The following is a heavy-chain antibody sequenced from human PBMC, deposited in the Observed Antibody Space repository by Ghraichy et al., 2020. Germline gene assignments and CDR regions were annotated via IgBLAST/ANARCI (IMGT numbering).Heavy chain of an antibody. CDR2: INHSGST. D-gene: IGHD3-10*01. J-gene: IGHJ4*02. Sequence: SQTLSLTCAVYGGSFSGYYWSWIRQPPGKGLEWIGEINHSGSTNYNPSLKSRVTISVDTSKNQFSLKLSSVTAADTAVYYCARVPMATVDYWGQGTLVTVSS. CDR1: GGSFSGYY. CDR3: ARVPMATVDY. V-gene: IGHV4-34*01.